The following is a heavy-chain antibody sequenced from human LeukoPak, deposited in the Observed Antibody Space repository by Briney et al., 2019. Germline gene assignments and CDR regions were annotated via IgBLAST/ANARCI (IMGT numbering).Heavy chain of an antibody. CDR1: GGSISRSNND. CDR3: ARGEYGDPFFDY. D-gene: IGHD4-17*01. CDR2: IHYSGST. Sequence: SETLSLTCTVSGGSISRSNNDWGWIGQPPGKGLEWIGSIHYSGSTYYNPSLKSRVTISVDTSNNQFSLNLGSVTAADTAVYYCARGEYGDPFFDYWGQGSLATVSS. J-gene: IGHJ4*02. V-gene: IGHV4-39*02.